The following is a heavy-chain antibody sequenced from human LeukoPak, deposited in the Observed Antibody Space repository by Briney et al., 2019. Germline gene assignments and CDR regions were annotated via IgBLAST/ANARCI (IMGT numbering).Heavy chain of an antibody. D-gene: IGHD6-13*01. V-gene: IGHV1-2*02. Sequence: ASVKVSCKASGYSFTGYYMHWVRQAPGQGLGWMGWINPDSGGTNYARKFQGRVTMTTATTISTAYMQLGWLRSDGTAVYYCASGLNSRSSSCWGQGTRVTVSS. CDR3: ASGLNSRSSSC. J-gene: IGHJ1*01. CDR2: INPDSGGT. CDR1: GYSFTGYY.